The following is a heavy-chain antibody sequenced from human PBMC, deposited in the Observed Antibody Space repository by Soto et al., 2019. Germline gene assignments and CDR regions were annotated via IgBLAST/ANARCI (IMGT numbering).Heavy chain of an antibody. CDR1: GGSFSGYY. CDR3: ARGGYYDILTGYHDFFDF. V-gene: IGHV4-34*01. J-gene: IGHJ4*02. CDR2: INHRGST. Sequence: SETLSLTCAVYGGSFSGYYWTWIRQPPGKGLEWIGEINHRGSTNYNPSLKSRVTISVDTSRNQFSLKLSSVTAADTAVYYCARGGYYDILTGYHDFFDFWGQGTLVTVSS. D-gene: IGHD3-9*01.